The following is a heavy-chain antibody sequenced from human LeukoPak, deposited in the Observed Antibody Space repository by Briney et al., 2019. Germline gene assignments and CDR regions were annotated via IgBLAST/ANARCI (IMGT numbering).Heavy chain of an antibody. J-gene: IGHJ3*02. CDR2: INPNSRGT. CDR3: ARETAYYYDSTPHGAFDI. Sequence: ASVKVSCKASGHTFTGYYMHWVRQAPGQGLEWMGWINPNSRGTNYAQKFQGRVTMTRDTSISTAYMELSRLRSDDTAVYYCARETAYYYDSTPHGAFDIWGQGTMVTVSS. V-gene: IGHV1-2*02. CDR1: GHTFTGYY. D-gene: IGHD3-22*01.